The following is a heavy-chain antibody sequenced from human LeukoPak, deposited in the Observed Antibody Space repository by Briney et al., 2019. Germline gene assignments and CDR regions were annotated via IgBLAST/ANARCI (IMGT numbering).Heavy chain of an antibody. CDR1: GGSFSGYY. D-gene: IGHD6-19*01. CDR3: ARGPGIAVAGYFDY. J-gene: IGHJ4*02. V-gene: IGHV4-34*01. Sequence: SETLSLTCAVYGGSFSGYYWSWIRQPPGKGLEWIGEINHSGSTNYNPSLKSRVTISVDTSKNQFSLKLSPVTAADTAVYYCARGPGIAVAGYFDYWGQGTLVTVPS. CDR2: INHSGST.